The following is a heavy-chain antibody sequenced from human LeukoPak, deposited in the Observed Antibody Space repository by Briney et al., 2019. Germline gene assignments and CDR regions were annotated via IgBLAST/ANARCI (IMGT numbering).Heavy chain of an antibody. D-gene: IGHD6-13*01. V-gene: IGHV4-39*07. CDR1: GGSISSSSYY. CDR3: ARTAGHYYYYYYYMDV. J-gene: IGHJ6*03. CDR2: IYYSGST. Sequence: PSETLSLTCTVSGGSISSSSYYWGWIRQPPGKGLEWIGSIYYSGSTYYNPPLKSRVTISVDTSKNQFSLKLSSVTAADTAVYYCARTAGHYYYYYYYMDVWGKGITVTVSS.